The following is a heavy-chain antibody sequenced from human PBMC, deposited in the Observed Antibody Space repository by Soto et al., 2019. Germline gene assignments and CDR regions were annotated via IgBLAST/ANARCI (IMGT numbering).Heavy chain of an antibody. D-gene: IGHD1-7*01. CDR1: GGSFTSNNW. Sequence: SETLSLTCAVSGGSFTSNNWWTWVRQPPGQGLEWIGEICRTGSTNYNPSLKSRVTISLDKSENQFSLKVTSLTAADTAVYYCASRDPGTSVDYWGQGTLVTVSS. CDR3: ASRDPGTSVDY. V-gene: IGHV4-4*02. CDR2: ICRTGST. J-gene: IGHJ4*02.